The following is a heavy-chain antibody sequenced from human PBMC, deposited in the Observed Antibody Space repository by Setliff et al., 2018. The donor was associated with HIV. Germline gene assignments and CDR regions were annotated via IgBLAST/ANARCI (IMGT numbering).Heavy chain of an antibody. V-gene: IGHV3-9*01. CDR3: AKSVVGAFDY. J-gene: IGHJ4*02. CDR1: GFTFDDYA. Sequence: GGSLRLSCAASGFTFDDYAMHWVRQAPGKGLGWVSGISWNSGSIGYADSVKGRFTISRDNAKNSLYLQMNSLRAEDTALYYCAKSVVGAFDYWGQGTLVTVSS. D-gene: IGHD1-26*01. CDR2: ISWNSGSI.